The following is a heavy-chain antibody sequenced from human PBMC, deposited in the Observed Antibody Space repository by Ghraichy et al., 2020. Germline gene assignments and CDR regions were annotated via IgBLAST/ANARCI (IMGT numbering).Heavy chain of an antibody. CDR3: AGGSGWLPEF. Sequence: SETLSLTCTVSGDSINNYYWGWIRQPPGKGLEWIGYIHYSESTIYNPSLKSRVTISQDTSKNQFSLNLSAATAADTAVYHCAGGSGWLPEFWGQGTLVTVSS. D-gene: IGHD3-22*01. V-gene: IGHV4-59*01. CDR1: GDSINNYY. CDR2: IHYSEST. J-gene: IGHJ4*02.